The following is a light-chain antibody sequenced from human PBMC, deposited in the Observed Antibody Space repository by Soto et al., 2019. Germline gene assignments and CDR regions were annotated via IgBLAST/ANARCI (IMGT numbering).Light chain of an antibody. Sequence: EIVMTQSPATLSVSPGERATLSCRASQSISSTLAWYQQKPGQAPRLLIYGASTRATGIPARFSRSGSGTEFTLTISRLQSEDFAVYYCQQYSNWPPLTFGGGTKVEIK. CDR2: GAS. J-gene: IGKJ4*01. CDR3: QQYSNWPPLT. CDR1: QSISST. V-gene: IGKV3-15*01.